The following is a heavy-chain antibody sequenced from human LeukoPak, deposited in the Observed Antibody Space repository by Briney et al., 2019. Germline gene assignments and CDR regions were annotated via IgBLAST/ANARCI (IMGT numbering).Heavy chain of an antibody. CDR3: ARDLYSDVNHFDY. J-gene: IGHJ4*02. Sequence: SETLSLTCSVSGGSISSGGYYWSWIRQPPGKGLEWIGYIYHSGNVYVSASTLYNPSLKTRVSISVDLSKNQFFLDLRSLAAADTAVYYCARDLYSDVNHFDYWGQGTLVTVYS. CDR2: IYHSGNV. CDR1: GGSISSGGYY. V-gene: IGHV4-30-2*01. D-gene: IGHD4-17*01.